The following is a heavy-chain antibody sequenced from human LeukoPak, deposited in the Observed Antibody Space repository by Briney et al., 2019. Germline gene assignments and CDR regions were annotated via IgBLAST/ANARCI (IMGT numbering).Heavy chain of an antibody. CDR1: GGSISSYY. J-gene: IGHJ4*02. CDR2: IYTGGST. D-gene: IGHD1-1*01. CDR3: ARRAYSAAYWKHFDY. Sequence: SETLSLTCTVSGGSISSYYWSWIRQPPGKGLEWIGRIYTGGSTDYNPSLKSRVTISVDTSKNQFSLKLNSVTAADTAVYFCARRAYSAAYWKHFDYWGQGTLVTVSS. V-gene: IGHV4-4*08.